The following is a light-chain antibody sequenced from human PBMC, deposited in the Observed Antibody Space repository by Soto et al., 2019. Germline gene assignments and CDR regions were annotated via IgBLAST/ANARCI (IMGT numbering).Light chain of an antibody. CDR2: EVT. Sequence: QSALTQPASVSGSPGQSITISCNGSNSDIGAYDYVSWYQQHPGKPPTLLIYEVTFRPSGVPNRFSGSKSGNTATLTISGLLTEDEADNYCGSYASATLIFGGGTKVTVL. V-gene: IGLV2-14*01. CDR1: NSDIGAYDY. CDR3: GSYASATLI. J-gene: IGLJ2*01.